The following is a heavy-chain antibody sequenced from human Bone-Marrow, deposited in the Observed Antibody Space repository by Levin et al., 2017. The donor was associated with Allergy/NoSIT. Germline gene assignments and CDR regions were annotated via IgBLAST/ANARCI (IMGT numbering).Heavy chain of an antibody. J-gene: IGHJ4*02. CDR3: AADLYSGSDSPDC. CDR2: IVVATGKA. V-gene: IGHV1-58*01. CDR1: GFTFSTSS. Sequence: KISCKASGFTFSTSSVQWVRQARGQRLEWIGWIVVATGKADYAQKFQERVTITRDRSTTTVNMELTSLTSEDTAVYYCAADLYSGSDSPDCWGPGTLVTVSP. D-gene: IGHD5-12*01.